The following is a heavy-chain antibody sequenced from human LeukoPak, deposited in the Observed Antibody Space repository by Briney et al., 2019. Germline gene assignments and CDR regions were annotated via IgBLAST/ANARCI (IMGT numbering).Heavy chain of an antibody. D-gene: IGHD6-13*01. CDR3: ARRIAAASVYGFDI. J-gene: IGHJ3*02. Sequence: SETLSLTCTVSGGSISTYYWTWIRQPPGKGQEWIGYIYYSGSTNYNPSLKSRVTISVDTSKNQFSLKLSSVTAADTAVYYCARRIAAASVYGFDIWGQGTLVTVSS. CDR1: GGSISTYY. V-gene: IGHV4-59*08. CDR2: IYYSGST.